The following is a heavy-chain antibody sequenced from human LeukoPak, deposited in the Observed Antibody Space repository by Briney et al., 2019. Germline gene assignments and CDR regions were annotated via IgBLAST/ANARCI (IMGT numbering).Heavy chain of an antibody. CDR2: IYYSGST. Sequence: SQTLSLTCAVSGGSISSGGYSWGWIRQPPGKGLEWIGSIYYSGSTYYNPSLKSRVTISVDTSKNQFSLKLSSVTAADTAVYYCARGRGSSSWYWFDPWGQGTLVTVSS. D-gene: IGHD6-13*01. CDR1: GGSISSGGYS. J-gene: IGHJ5*02. CDR3: ARGRGSSSWYWFDP. V-gene: IGHV4-30-2*03.